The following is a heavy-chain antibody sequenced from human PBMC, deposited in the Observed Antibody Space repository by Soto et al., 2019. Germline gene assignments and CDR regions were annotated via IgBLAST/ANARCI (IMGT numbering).Heavy chain of an antibody. CDR2: IRGDGGQT. CDR1: GFTFTSYG. J-gene: IGHJ4*02. Sequence: GGSLRLSCTASGFTFTSYGMGWVRQAPGKGLQWVSTIRGDGGQTHYTDSVKGRFSISRDNSKNTVYLQMDSLGAEDTAMYFCARDVGLDSDDFFAYWGQGTQVTVSS. CDR3: ARDVGLDSDDFFAY. D-gene: IGHD3-9*01. V-gene: IGHV3-23*01.